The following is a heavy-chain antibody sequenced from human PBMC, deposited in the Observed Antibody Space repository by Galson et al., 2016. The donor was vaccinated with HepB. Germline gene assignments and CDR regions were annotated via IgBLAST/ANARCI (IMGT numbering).Heavy chain of an antibody. Sequence: SVKVSCKASGYALTTFGITWVRQAPGQGLQWMAWMNFNNGKPTYAQSVQDRVTLTTDTSTMTVYMELRSLRPHDTAIYYCARNPYDTSSGWGDHFDFWGQGTPVIVSS. V-gene: IGHV1-18*01. J-gene: IGHJ4*02. CDR1: GYALTTFG. D-gene: IGHD6-25*01. CDR3: ARNPYDTSSGWGDHFDF. CDR2: MNFNNGKP.